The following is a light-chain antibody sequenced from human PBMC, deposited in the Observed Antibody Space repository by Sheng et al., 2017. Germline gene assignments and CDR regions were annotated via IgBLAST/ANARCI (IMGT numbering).Light chain of an antibody. CDR2: DVS. Sequence: QSALTQPASVSGSPGQSITISCTGTSSDVGAYNYVSLYQQHPGKAPKLMIYDVSNRPSGVSNRFSGSKSGNTASLTISGLQAEDEADYYCSSYTSSSTRVFGTGTQVTVL. CDR3: SSYTSSSTRV. J-gene: IGLJ1*01. CDR1: SSDVGAYNY. V-gene: IGLV2-14*03.